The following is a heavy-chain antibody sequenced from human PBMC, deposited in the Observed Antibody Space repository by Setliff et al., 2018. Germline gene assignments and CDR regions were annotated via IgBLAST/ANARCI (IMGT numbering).Heavy chain of an antibody. Sequence: PSETLSLTCDVSGYSISSGHYWGWIRQPPGKGLEWIGSMYPGRNTYYNPSLKSRVTMSVDTSKRQFSLKLTSVTAADTAVYYCARGVNYYYYYMDVWGKGTTVTVSS. CDR3: ARGVNYYYYYMDV. CDR2: MYPGRNT. D-gene: IGHD3-3*01. J-gene: IGHJ6*03. V-gene: IGHV4-38-2*01. CDR1: GYSISSGHY.